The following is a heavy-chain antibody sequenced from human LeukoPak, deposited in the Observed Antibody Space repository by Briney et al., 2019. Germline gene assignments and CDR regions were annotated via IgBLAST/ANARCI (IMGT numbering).Heavy chain of an antibody. CDR2: INLSGGST. J-gene: IGHJ4*02. CDR1: GYTFTGYY. D-gene: IGHD6-19*01. CDR3: ARESDIAVAGTGFDY. V-gene: IGHV1-46*01. Sequence: ASVKVSCKASGYTFTGYYMHWVRQAPGQGLEWMGIINLSGGSTGYAQQFQVRVTMTRDTSTSTVYMDLSSLRSEDTAVYYCARESDIAVAGTGFDYWGQGTLVTVSS.